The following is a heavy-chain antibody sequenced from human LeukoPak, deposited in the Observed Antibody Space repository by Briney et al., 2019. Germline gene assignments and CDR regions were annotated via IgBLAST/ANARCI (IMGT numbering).Heavy chain of an antibody. CDR1: GYTFSSYD. Sequence: ASVKVSCKASGYTFSSYDISWVRQATGQGLEWMGWINAGNGNTKYSQKFQGRVTITRDTSASTAYMELSSLRSEDTAVYYCARDRDYAFDSWGQGTLVTVSS. CDR2: INAGNGNT. J-gene: IGHJ4*02. CDR3: ARDRDYAFDS. D-gene: IGHD4-17*01. V-gene: IGHV1-3*01.